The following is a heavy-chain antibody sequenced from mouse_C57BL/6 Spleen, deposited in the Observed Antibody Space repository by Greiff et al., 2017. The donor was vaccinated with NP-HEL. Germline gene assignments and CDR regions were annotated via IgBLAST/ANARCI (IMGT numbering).Heavy chain of an antibody. CDR3: TKGDYYGSRYFDV. CDR1: GYTFTDYE. Sequence: VQLVESGAELVRPGASVTLSCKASGYTFTDYEMHWVKQTPVHGLEWIGAIDPETGGTAYNQKFKGKAILTADKSSSTAYMELRSLTSEDSAVYYCTKGDYYGSRYFDVWGTGTTVTVSS. CDR2: IDPETGGT. J-gene: IGHJ1*03. D-gene: IGHD1-1*01. V-gene: IGHV1-15*01.